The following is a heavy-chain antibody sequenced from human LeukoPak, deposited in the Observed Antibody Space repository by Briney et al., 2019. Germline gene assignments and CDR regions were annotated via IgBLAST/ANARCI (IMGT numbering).Heavy chain of an antibody. CDR3: AKERCGGGSCYIFDH. D-gene: IGHD2-15*01. J-gene: IGHJ4*02. CDR2: VSYDGNNK. V-gene: IGHV3-30*18. CDR1: GFTFSSFG. Sequence: GRSLRLSCAASGFTFSSFGMHWVRQSPAKGLESVALVSYDGNNKFYADSVRGRFTISRDSSTNTLYLQMNSLRAEDTAVYYCAKERCGGGSCYIFDHWGQGNLVTVSS.